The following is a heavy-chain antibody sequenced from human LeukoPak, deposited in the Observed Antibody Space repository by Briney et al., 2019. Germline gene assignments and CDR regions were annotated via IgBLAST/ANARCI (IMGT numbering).Heavy chain of an antibody. Sequence: GGSLRLSCAASGFTFDDYGMSWDRQAPGKGLEWVSGINWNGGSTGYADSVKGRFTMTRYNAKNSLYLQMNSLRAEDTALYYCARASYCSSTSCYAAAFDPWGQGTLVTVSS. V-gene: IGHV3-20*04. CDR2: INWNGGST. CDR3: ARASYCSSTSCYAAAFDP. CDR1: GFTFDDYG. D-gene: IGHD2-2*01. J-gene: IGHJ5*02.